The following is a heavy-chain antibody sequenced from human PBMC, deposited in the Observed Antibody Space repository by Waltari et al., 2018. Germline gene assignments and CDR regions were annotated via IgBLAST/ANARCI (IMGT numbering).Heavy chain of an antibody. V-gene: IGHV3-21*01. CDR1: GFTFSSYS. CDR3: GVAAAGTVY. D-gene: IGHD6-13*01. J-gene: IGHJ4*02. Sequence: EVQLVESGGGLVKPGGSLRLSCAASGFTFSSYSMNWVRQAPGKGLEGVSSISSSSSYIYYADSVKGRCTISRDNAKNSLDLEMNSLRADDTAVYYCGVAAAGTVYWGQGTLVTVSS. CDR2: ISSSSSYI.